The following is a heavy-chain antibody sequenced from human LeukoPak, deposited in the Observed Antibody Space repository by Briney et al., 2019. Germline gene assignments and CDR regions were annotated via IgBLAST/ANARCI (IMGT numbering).Heavy chain of an antibody. CDR3: ARANYYGSGKKDLDY. J-gene: IGHJ4*02. CDR2: MNPNSGNT. V-gene: IGHV1-8*01. Sequence: GASVKVSCKASGYTFTTYDINWVRQATGQGLEWMGWMNPNSGNTGYAQKFQGRVTMTRNTSMSSAYMELSSLRSEDTAVYYCARANYYGSGKKDLDYWGQGTLVTVSS. CDR1: GYTFTTYD. D-gene: IGHD3-10*01.